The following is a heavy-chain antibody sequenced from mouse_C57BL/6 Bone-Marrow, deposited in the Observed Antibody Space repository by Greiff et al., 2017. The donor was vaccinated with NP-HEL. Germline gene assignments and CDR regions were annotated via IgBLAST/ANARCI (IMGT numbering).Heavy chain of an antibody. Sequence: EVQLQQSGAELVRPGASVKLSCTASGFNIKDDYMHWVKQRPEQGLEWIGWIDPENGDTEYASKFQGKATITADTSSNTAYLQLSSLTSEDTAVYYCTTDPFDYWGQGTTLTVSS. J-gene: IGHJ2*01. V-gene: IGHV14-4*01. CDR3: TTDPFDY. CDR2: IDPENGDT. CDR1: GFNIKDDY.